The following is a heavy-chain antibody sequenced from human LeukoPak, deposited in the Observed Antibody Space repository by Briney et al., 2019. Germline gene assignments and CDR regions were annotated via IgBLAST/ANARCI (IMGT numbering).Heavy chain of an antibody. CDR2: IYYSGST. CDR1: GGSISSCY. CDR3: ARHVFAYYSPEYFQH. Sequence: SETLSLTCTVSGGSISSCYWSWIRQPPGKGLEWIGYIYYSGSTNYNPSLKSRVTISVDTSKNQFSLKLSSVTAADTAVYYCARHVFAYYSPEYFQHWGQGTLVTVSS. V-gene: IGHV4-59*08. J-gene: IGHJ1*01. D-gene: IGHD2/OR15-2a*01.